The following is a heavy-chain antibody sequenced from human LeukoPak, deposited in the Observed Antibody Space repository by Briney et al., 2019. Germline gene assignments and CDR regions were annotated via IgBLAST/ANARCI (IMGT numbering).Heavy chain of an antibody. V-gene: IGHV4-39*01. Sequence: SETLSLTCTVSGASLSVSGRNWGWVRQPPGKGLEWIASIYYSGSTYYSPSLESRVTMSVDTSKNQFSLKLSSLTATDTAVYYCLSGHDNAFHSWGQGTLVTVSP. CDR2: IYYSGST. CDR3: LSGHDNAFHS. D-gene: IGHD3-9*01. CDR1: GASLSVSGRN. J-gene: IGHJ5*01.